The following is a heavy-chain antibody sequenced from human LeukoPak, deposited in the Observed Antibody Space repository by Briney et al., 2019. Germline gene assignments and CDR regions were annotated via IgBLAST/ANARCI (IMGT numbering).Heavy chain of an antibody. D-gene: IGHD3-3*01. CDR2: ISAYNGNT. Sequence: ASVKVSCKASGYTFTSYGISWVRQAPGQGLEWMGWISAYNGNTNYAQKLQGRVTMTTDTSTSTAYMELRSLRSDDTAVYYCARAGMAIFGVVITTDYYYYYMDVWGKGTTVTVSS. CDR1: GYTFTSYG. V-gene: IGHV1-18*01. CDR3: ARAGMAIFGVVITTDYYYYYMDV. J-gene: IGHJ6*03.